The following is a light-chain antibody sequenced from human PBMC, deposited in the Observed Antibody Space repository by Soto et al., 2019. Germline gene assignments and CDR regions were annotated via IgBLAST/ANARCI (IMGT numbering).Light chain of an antibody. CDR3: HQYYSLPYT. J-gene: IGKJ2*01. CDR2: WTS. Sequence: DIVMTQSPDSLAVSLGERATINCRSSQSVLYSSNNKNYLAWYQQKPGHPPKLLIYWTSTRESGVPDRVSGSGSGTDFTLTISSLQAEEVAVYYCHQYYSLPYTFGQGTKLEIK. CDR1: QSVLYSSNNKNY. V-gene: IGKV4-1*01.